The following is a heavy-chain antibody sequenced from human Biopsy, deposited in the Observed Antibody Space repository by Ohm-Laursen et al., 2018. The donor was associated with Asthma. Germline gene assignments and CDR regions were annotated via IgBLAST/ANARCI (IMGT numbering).Heavy chain of an antibody. V-gene: IGHV4-4*02. CDR2: IYHSGNT. CDR3: AKCSRDWNGLIDH. J-gene: IGHJ4*02. Sequence: TLSLTCQVSGASISSLNWWSWVRQPPGKGLEWIGEIYHSGNTKYNPSLDSRVTISVDKSENLFSLKLTSVTAADTAVYYCAKCSRDWNGLIDHWGQGTLVSVSS. CDR1: GASISSLNW. D-gene: IGHD1-1*01.